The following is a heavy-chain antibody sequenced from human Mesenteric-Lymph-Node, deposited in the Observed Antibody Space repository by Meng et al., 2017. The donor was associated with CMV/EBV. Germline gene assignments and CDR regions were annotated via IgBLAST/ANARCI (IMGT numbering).Heavy chain of an antibody. D-gene: IGHD3-22*01. V-gene: IGHV3-74*01. CDR2: IASDVSDT. CDR3: GRDLRYSGGSGYYSPLGIDY. Sequence: TTWLPLVRQAPGKGLVWVVRIASDVSDTTDVVSVYRRFTMCRDNANNKLYLQRSSLTAQDTAVYYCGRDLRYSGGSGYYSPLGIDYWGQGTLVTVSS. J-gene: IGHJ4*02. CDR1: TTW.